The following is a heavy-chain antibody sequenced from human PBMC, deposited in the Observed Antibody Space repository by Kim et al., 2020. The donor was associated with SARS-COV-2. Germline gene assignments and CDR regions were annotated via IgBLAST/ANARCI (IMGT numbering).Heavy chain of an antibody. CDR1: GFTFDDYA. V-gene: IGHV3-9*01. CDR2: ISWNSGSI. Sequence: GGSLRLSCAASGFTFDDYAMHWVRQAPGKGLEWVSGISWNSGSIGYADSVKGRFTISRDNAKNSLYLQMNSLRAEDTALYYCAKGVGDYGEYFDYWGQGTLVTVSS. D-gene: IGHD4-17*01. J-gene: IGHJ4*02. CDR3: AKGVGDYGEYFDY.